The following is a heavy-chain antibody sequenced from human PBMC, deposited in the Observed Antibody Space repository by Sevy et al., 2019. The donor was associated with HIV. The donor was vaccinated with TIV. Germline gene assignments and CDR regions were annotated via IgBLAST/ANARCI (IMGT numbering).Heavy chain of an antibody. CDR2: INQAGSEK. CDR3: AREGSSYDTYYYVDAMDI. Sequence: GGSLRLSCAASGFTFNSYWMTWVRQAPGKGLEWVANINQAGSEKYYVDSVKGRFTISRDNSQNSLSLQMNTLRVDDTAVYFCAREGSSYDTYYYVDAMDIWGLGTTVTVSS. CDR1: GFTFNSYW. J-gene: IGHJ6*02. V-gene: IGHV3-7*01. D-gene: IGHD3-16*01.